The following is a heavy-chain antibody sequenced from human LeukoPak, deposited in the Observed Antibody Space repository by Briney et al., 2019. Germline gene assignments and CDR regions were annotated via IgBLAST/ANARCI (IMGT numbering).Heavy chain of an antibody. CDR2: IYDSGST. D-gene: IGHD2-2*01. CDR3: ARGPGYCSSTSCYGPYYYYGMDV. J-gene: IGHJ6*02. V-gene: IGHV4-59*01. CDR1: GGSISSYY. Sequence: PSETLSLTCTVSGGSISSYYWSWIRQPPGKGLEWIGYIYDSGSTNYNPSLKSRVTISVDTSKNQFSLKLSSVTAADTAVYYCARGPGYCSSTSCYGPYYYYGMDVWGQGTTVTVSS.